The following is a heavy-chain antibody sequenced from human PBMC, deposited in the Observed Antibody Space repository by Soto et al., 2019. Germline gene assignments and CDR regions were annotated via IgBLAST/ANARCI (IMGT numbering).Heavy chain of an antibody. J-gene: IGHJ4*02. D-gene: IGHD3-22*01. CDR1: GFTFSSYG. CDR2: ISYDGSNK. CDR3: AKDGAYYYESSGYYPGGFDY. Sequence: QVQLVESGGGVVQPGRSLRLSCAASGFTFSSYGMHWVRQAPGKGLEWVAVISYDGSNKYYADSVKGRFTISRDNSKNTLYLQMNSLRAEDTAVYYCAKDGAYYYESSGYYPGGFDYWGQGTLVTVSS. V-gene: IGHV3-30*18.